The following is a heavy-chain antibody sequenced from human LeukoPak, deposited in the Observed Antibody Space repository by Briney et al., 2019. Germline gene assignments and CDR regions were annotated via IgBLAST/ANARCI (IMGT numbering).Heavy chain of an antibody. V-gene: IGHV3-13*01. D-gene: IGHD6-13*01. CDR3: AKQATPYSRDAYFDY. CDR1: GFTFTTYD. Sequence: GGSLRLSCAASGFTFTTYDMHWVRQATGKGLEWVSAIGTTGDTYYPGSVKGRFTISRENAKNSLYLQMNSLRAGDTAVYYCAKQATPYSRDAYFDYWGQGTLVTVSS. J-gene: IGHJ4*02. CDR2: IGTTGDT.